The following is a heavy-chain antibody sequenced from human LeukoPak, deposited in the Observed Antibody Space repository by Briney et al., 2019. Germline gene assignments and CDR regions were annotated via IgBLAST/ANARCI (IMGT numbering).Heavy chain of an antibody. V-gene: IGHV3-64D*06. D-gene: IGHD5-18*01. Sequence: GGSLRLSCSAPGFTFSSYTRHWVRQAPGKGLEYVSAISSNGGSTYYADSVKGRFTISRDNSKNTLWLQMGSLRAEDTAVYYCEKDFAPYNYGYMYFDYWGQGTLVTVSS. CDR1: GFTFSSYT. CDR2: ISSNGGST. J-gene: IGHJ4*02. CDR3: EKDFAPYNYGYMYFDY.